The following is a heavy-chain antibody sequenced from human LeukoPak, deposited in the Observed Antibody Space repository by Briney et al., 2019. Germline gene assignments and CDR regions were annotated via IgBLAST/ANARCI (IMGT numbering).Heavy chain of an antibody. V-gene: IGHV3-21*01. J-gene: IGHJ4*02. CDR3: ARARVEYSASSVDLDY. CDR1: GFTFSSYS. D-gene: IGHD5-12*01. CDR2: ITGAHTYI. Sequence: AGGSLRLSCAASGFTFSSYSINWVRQAPGKGLEWVSYITGAHTYIYYADSVKGRFTISRDNAKKSLRLQMNSVRVEDTALYYCARARVEYSASSVDLDYWSQGILVTVSS.